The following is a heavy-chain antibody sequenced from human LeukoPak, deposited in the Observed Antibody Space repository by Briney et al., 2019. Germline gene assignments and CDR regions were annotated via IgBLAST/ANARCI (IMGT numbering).Heavy chain of an antibody. Sequence: GASVKVSCKASGYTFSSDGISWVRQAPGQGLEWMGWISSYNGNTKYAEKLQGRVTMTRDTSISTAYMELSRLRSDDTAVYYCARDQSLLGWGIAVAVLGYWGQGTLVTVSS. D-gene: IGHD6-19*01. V-gene: IGHV1-18*01. CDR1: GYTFSSDG. CDR3: ARDQSLLGWGIAVAVLGY. CDR2: ISSYNGNT. J-gene: IGHJ4*02.